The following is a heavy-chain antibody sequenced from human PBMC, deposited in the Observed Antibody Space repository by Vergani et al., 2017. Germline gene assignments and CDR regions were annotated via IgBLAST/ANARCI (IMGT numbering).Heavy chain of an antibody. CDR2: ISWNSGSI. J-gene: IGHJ4*02. D-gene: IGHD5-12*01. Sequence: EVQLLESGGGLVQPGGSLRLSCAASGFTFDDYAMHWVRQAPGKGREWVSGISWNSGSIGYADSVKGRFTISRENAKNSLYLQMNSLRAEDTALYYCAKEGIVATIFDYWGQGTLVTVSS. CDR1: GFTFDDYA. V-gene: IGHV3-9*01. CDR3: AKEGIVATIFDY.